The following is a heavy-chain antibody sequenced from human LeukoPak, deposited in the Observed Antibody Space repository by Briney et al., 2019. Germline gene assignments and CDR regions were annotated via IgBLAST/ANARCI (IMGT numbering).Heavy chain of an antibody. V-gene: IGHV1-24*01. CDR3: ATLQDIVVVVAARDYRWFDP. CDR1: GYTLTELS. J-gene: IGHJ5*02. D-gene: IGHD2-15*01. CDR2: FDPEDGET. Sequence: ASVKVSCKVSGYTLTELSMHWVRQAPGKGLEWMGGFDPEDGETIYAQKFQGRVTMTEDTSTDTAYMELSSLRSEDTAVYHCATLQDIVVVVAARDYRWFDPWGQGTLVTVSS.